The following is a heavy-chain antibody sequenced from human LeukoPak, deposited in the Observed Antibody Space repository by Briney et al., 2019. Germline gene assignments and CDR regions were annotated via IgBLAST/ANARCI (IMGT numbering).Heavy chain of an antibody. CDR2: ISVYNANT. CDR3: ARDHWQTPSYFDY. D-gene: IGHD1-1*01. Sequence: ASVKVSCKASGYRFINYGISWVRQAPGQGLEWMGWISVYNANTNYAQKLQGRVTMTTDTSTSTAYMELRSLRSVDTAVYYCARDHWQTPSYFDYWGQGTLVNVSS. CDR1: GYRFINYG. V-gene: IGHV1-18*01. J-gene: IGHJ4*02.